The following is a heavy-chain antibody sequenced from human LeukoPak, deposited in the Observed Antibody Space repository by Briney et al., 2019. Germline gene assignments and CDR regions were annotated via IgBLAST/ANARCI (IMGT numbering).Heavy chain of an antibody. CDR1: GYTFTGYY. D-gene: IGHD3-9*01. Sequence: GASVKVSCRASGYTFTGYYLHWVRQASGQGLEWMGRNNPNSGGTNYAQKFQGGVTMTRNTSISTAYMELSRLRSDNTAVYYCARSYDILTGYSPDFDYWGQGTLVTVSS. V-gene: IGHV1-2*06. CDR3: ARSYDILTGYSPDFDY. J-gene: IGHJ4*02. CDR2: NNPNSGGT.